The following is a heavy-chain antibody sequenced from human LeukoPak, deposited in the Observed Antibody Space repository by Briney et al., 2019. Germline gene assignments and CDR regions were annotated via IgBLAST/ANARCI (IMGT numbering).Heavy chain of an antibody. J-gene: IGHJ4*02. CDR2: IKSKSERGTT. CDR1: GFTFSNGW. CDR3: TSNLYCSTSSCYTLDN. D-gene: IGHD2-2*02. V-gene: IGHV3-15*01. Sequence: GGSLRLSCAASGFTFSNGWMSWVRQAPGKGLEWAGRIKSKSERGTTDYAAPVKGRFTISRDGSTNTVYLNMNSLKTEDTAVYFCTSNLYCSTSSCYTLDNWGQGTLVAVSP.